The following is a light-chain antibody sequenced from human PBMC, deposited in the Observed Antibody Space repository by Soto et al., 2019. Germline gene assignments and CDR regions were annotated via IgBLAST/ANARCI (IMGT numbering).Light chain of an antibody. CDR1: RSVSSY. CDR2: DTS. V-gene: IGKV3-11*01. J-gene: IGKJ1*01. Sequence: EIVLTQSPATLSLSPGERATLSCRASRSVSSYLAWYQQKPGQAPRLLIYDTSTRAAGIPARFSGSGSETNFTLTITSLEPEDFAVYYCQQRSNWPPTFGQGTKVDIK. CDR3: QQRSNWPPT.